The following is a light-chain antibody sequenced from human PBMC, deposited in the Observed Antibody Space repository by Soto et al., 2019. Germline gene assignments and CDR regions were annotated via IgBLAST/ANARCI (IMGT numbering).Light chain of an antibody. Sequence: EIVLTQSPGTLSLSPGERATLSCRASQSVSSGHLAWYQQKPGQAPRLIIYDASTRATGIPDRFSGSGSGTDFTLTISSLEPEDFAVYYCQQYGSSPPLTFGGGTKVEI. CDR2: DAS. CDR3: QQYGSSPPLT. CDR1: QSVSSGH. J-gene: IGKJ4*01. V-gene: IGKV3-20*01.